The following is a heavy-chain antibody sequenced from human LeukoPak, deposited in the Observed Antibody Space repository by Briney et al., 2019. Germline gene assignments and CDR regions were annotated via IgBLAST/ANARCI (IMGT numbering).Heavy chain of an antibody. D-gene: IGHD3-22*01. Sequence: SETLSLTCTVSGGSISSSSYYWGWIRQPPGKGLEWIGSIYYSGSTYYNPSLKSRVTISVDTSKNQFSLKLSSVTAADTAVYYCARHVVITTPGGAFDYWGQGTLVTVSS. V-gene: IGHV4-39*01. CDR3: ARHVVITTPGGAFDY. CDR1: GGSISSSSYY. J-gene: IGHJ4*02. CDR2: IYYSGST.